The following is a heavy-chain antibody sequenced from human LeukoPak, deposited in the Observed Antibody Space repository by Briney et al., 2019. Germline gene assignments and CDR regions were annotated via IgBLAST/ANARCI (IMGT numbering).Heavy chain of an antibody. CDR3: AKGDGYYYGSGSYYKN. CDR1: GLTFSSYA. CDR2: ISGSGDST. D-gene: IGHD3-10*01. Sequence: PGGSLRLSCAASGLTFSSYAMSWVRQAPGKGLEWVSAISGSGDSTYYADSVKGRFTISRDSSKNTLYLQMNSLRAEDTAVYYCAKGDGYYYGSGSYYKNWGQGTLVTVSS. V-gene: IGHV3-23*01. J-gene: IGHJ4*02.